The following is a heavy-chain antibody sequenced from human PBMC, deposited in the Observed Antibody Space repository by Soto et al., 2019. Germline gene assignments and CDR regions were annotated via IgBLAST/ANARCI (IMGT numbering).Heavy chain of an antibody. CDR2: IYWDDDK. CDR3: EHAGDYDLLTFDH. Sequence: QITLKESGPTLLRPAQTLTLTCGFSGFSLSSYGMGVAWIRQPPGKALEWLALIYWDDDKRYSPSLKDRLAISKDTSSNQVVLTITNMDPGDTATYFCEHAGDYDLLTFDHWGPGTLVTVSS. V-gene: IGHV2-5*02. J-gene: IGHJ4*02. D-gene: IGHD4-17*01. CDR1: GFSLSSYGMG.